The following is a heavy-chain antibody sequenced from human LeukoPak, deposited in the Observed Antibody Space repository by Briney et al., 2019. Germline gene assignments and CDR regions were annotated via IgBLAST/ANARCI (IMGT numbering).Heavy chain of an antibody. CDR1: GFSFNNCA. CDR2: IVGDGSKT. CDR3: AKQPYNFYYLDV. J-gene: IGHJ6*03. D-gene: IGHD2-21*01. Sequence: GGSLRLSCAASGFSFNNCAMTWVRQAPGKGLEWVSTIVGDGSKTYYADSVKGRFTISSDNSRALLFLHMNSLRAEDTAVYYCAKQPYNFYYLDVWGEGTTVTVSS. V-gene: IGHV3-23*01.